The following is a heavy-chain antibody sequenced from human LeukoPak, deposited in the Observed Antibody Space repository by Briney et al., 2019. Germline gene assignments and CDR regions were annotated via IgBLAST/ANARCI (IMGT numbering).Heavy chain of an antibody. CDR3: ANLRITIFGVVNPFDY. CDR2: ISGSGGST. D-gene: IGHD3-3*01. J-gene: IGHJ4*02. Sequence: PGGSLRLSCAASGFTFSSYAMSWVRQAPGKGLEWVSAISGSGGSTYYADSVKGRFTISRDNSKNTLYLQMNSLRAEDTAVYYCANLRITIFGVVNPFDYWGQGTLVTVSS. CDR1: GFTFSSYA. V-gene: IGHV3-23*01.